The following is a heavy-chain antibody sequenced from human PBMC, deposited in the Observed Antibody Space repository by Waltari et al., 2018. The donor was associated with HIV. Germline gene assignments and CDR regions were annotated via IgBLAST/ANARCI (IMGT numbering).Heavy chain of an antibody. J-gene: IGHJ6*02. D-gene: IGHD4-17*01. CDR1: GFIFGSHW. Sequence: VQLVESGGTQVRPGGSLRLSCVGSGFIFGSHWLHWVRQVPGKGLQWIARIDRDGRVFTNEGLVKGRFSISRDNTKNTMFLQLSRLTVDDSAVYYCARDVTRDYFGVYHSLFDVWGQGTTVTVSS. V-gene: IGHV3-74*03. CDR2: IDRDGRVF. CDR3: ARDVTRDYFGVYHSLFDV.